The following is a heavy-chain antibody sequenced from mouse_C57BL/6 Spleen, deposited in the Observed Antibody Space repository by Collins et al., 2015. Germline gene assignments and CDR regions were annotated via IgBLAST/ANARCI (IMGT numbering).Heavy chain of an antibody. V-gene: IGHV9-1*01. D-gene: IGHD2-10*01. Sequence: QIQLVQSEPELKKPGETVKISCKASGYTFTTYGMSWVKQAPGKGFTWMGVIYTDTGESTSAEELKGRFAFSLETSARTAYLQINNLKNEDTSTYFCVRGPSYSPFAYWGQGTLVTVSA. CDR2: IYTDTGES. CDR1: GYTFTTYG. J-gene: IGHJ3*01. CDR3: VRGPSYSPFAY.